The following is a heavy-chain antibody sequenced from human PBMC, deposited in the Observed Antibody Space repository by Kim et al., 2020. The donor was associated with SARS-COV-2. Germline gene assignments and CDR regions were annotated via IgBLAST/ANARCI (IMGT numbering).Heavy chain of an antibody. CDR3: ARAGYIYGLETNYYYYGMDV. D-gene: IGHD5-18*01. CDR2: IIPIFGTA. J-gene: IGHJ6*02. V-gene: IGHV1-69*13. Sequence: SVKVSCKASGGTFSSYAISWVRQAPGQGLEWMGGIIPIFGTANYAQKFQGRVTITADESTSTAYMELSSLRSEDTAVYYCARAGYIYGLETNYYYYGMDVWGQGTTVTVSS. CDR1: GGTFSSYA.